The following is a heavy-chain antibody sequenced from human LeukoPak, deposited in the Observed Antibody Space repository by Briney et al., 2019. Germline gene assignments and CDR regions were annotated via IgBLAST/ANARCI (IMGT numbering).Heavy chain of an antibody. CDR1: GGSISSYY. D-gene: IGHD4-17*01. J-gene: IGHJ2*01. CDR3: ARDKDYGDYNRYWYFDL. V-gene: IGHV4-4*07. CDR2: IYTSGST. Sequence: SETLSLTCTVSGGSISSYYWRGLPQPAGKGLEWIGRIYTSGSTNYNPSLKSRVTMSVDTSKNQFSLQLSSVTAADTAVYYCARDKDYGDYNRYWYFDLWGRGTLVTVSS.